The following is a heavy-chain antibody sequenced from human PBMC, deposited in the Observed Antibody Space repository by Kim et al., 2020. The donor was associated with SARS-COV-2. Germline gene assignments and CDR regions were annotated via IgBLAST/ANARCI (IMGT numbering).Heavy chain of an antibody. D-gene: IGHD3-3*01. CDR1: GGSISSGDYY. CDR2: IYYSGNT. J-gene: IGHJ2*01. Sequence: SETLSLTCTVSGGSISSGDYYWTWIRQSPGKGRVWIGNIYYSGNTYYNPSLKSRVTISVDTSKNHFSLRLSSVTAAATAVYYCARGGVDILAAYWYFDLWGRGTLVTVSS. CDR3: ARGGVDILAAYWYFDL. V-gene: IGHV4-30-4*01.